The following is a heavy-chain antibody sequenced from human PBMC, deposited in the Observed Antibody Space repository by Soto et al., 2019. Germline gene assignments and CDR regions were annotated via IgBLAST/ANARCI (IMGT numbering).Heavy chain of an antibody. J-gene: IGHJ4*02. CDR2: IYYSGST. Sequence: SETLSLTCTVSGGSISSGGYYWSWIRQHPGKGLEWIGYIYYSGSTYYNPSLKSRVTISVDTSKNQFSLKLSSVTAADTAVYYCARTREDMIVFDYWGQGTLVTVSS. V-gene: IGHV4-31*03. CDR3: ARTREDMIVFDY. D-gene: IGHD3-22*01. CDR1: GGSISSGGYY.